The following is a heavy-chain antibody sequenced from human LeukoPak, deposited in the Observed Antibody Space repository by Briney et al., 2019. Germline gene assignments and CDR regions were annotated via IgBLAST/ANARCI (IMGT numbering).Heavy chain of an antibody. D-gene: IGHD2-2*01. CDR2: IYISGTT. CDR3: ARGLLSWGPYAFDL. Sequence: PSETLSLTCTVSGDSISNYYWRWIRQPAGKGLEWIGRIYISGTTNYNPSLKSRVTMSVDTSMNQFSLKLTSVTAADTAVYYCARGLLSWGPYAFDLWGQGTMVTVSS. J-gene: IGHJ3*01. CDR1: GDSISNYY. V-gene: IGHV4-4*07.